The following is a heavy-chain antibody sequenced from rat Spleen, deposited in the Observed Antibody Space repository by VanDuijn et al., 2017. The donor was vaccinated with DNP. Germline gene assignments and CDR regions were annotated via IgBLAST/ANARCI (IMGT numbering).Heavy chain of an antibody. Sequence: QVQLKESGPGLVQPSQTLSLTCTVSGFSLTSYGVSWVRQPPGKGLEWMGRIQSGGSTDYNSTLKSRLRISRDTSKSQVFLEMNSVQTEDTAMYFCARSGTTMGTLYFEYWGQGVMITVSS. D-gene: IGHD4-3*01. V-gene: IGHV2-1*01. J-gene: IGHJ2*01. CDR2: IQSGGST. CDR1: GFSLTSYG. CDR3: ARSGTTMGTLYFEY.